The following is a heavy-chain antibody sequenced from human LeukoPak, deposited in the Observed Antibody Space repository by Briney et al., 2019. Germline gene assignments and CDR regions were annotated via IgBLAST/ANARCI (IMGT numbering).Heavy chain of an antibody. CDR2: ISVSGTST. V-gene: IGHV3-23*01. D-gene: IGHD3-22*01. CDR1: GFTFSSYA. CDR3: AIMHPYYDGNGYWVQ. J-gene: IGHJ4*02. Sequence: GESLRLSCAASGFTFSSYAMSWVRQAPGKGLEWVSGISVSGTSTSNADSVKGRFTISRDNPRNTLYLQINSLRAEDTALYYCAIMHPYYDGNGYWVQWGQGTLVTVSS.